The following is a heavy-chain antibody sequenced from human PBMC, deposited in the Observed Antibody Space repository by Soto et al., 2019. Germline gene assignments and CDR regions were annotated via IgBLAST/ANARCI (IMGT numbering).Heavy chain of an antibody. CDR3: ARHPSHGRIYDYYYGMDV. Sequence: SETLSLTCTVSGGSISSNIYYWGWIHQPPGKGLEWIGNIHYSGSTYYDSSLKSRVTISVDTSKNQFSLKLSSVTAADTAVYYCARHPSHGRIYDYYYGMDVWGQGTTVTVSS. D-gene: IGHD3-22*01. J-gene: IGHJ6*02. V-gene: IGHV4-39*01. CDR2: IHYSGST. CDR1: GGSISSNIYY.